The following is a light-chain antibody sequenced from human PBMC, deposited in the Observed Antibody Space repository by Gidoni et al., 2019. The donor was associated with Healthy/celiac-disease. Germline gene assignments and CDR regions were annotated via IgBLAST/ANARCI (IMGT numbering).Light chain of an antibody. J-gene: IGKJ4*01. CDR1: QSVSSY. Sequence: EIVLTQSPATLSLSPGERATLSCRASQSVSSYLAWYQQKPGQAPRLLIYDASNRTTGIPARFSGSGSGTDFTLTISSLEPEDFAVCSCQQRSNWSLTFGGGTKVEIK. CDR3: QQRSNWSLT. CDR2: DAS. V-gene: IGKV3-11*01.